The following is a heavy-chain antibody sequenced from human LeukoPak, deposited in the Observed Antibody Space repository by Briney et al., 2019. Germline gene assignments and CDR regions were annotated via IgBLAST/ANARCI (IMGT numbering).Heavy chain of an antibody. CDR2: ISSSGSTI. CDR3: ARKSHAYGDSDY. J-gene: IGHJ4*02. CDR1: GFTFSSYE. V-gene: IGHV3-48*03. D-gene: IGHD4-17*01. Sequence: GGSLRLSCAASGFTFSSYEMNWVRQAPGTGLEWVSYISSSGSTIYYADSVKGRFTISRDNAKNSLFLQMNSVRDEDTAVYYCARKSHAYGDSDYWGQGTLVTVSS.